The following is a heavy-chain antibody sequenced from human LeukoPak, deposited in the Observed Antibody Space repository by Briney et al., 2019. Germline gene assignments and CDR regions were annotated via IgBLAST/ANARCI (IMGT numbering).Heavy chain of an antibody. Sequence: GGSLRLSCAASGFTFSESYMTWIRQAPGKGLELVSYISQTGDDTYYVDSVKGRFTISRDNSKNTLYLQMNSLRAEDTAVYYCARRAGAYSHPYDYWGQGTLVTVSS. V-gene: IGHV3-11*03. CDR2: ISQTGDDT. CDR1: GFTFSESY. J-gene: IGHJ4*02. CDR3: ARRAGAYSHPYDY. D-gene: IGHD4/OR15-4a*01.